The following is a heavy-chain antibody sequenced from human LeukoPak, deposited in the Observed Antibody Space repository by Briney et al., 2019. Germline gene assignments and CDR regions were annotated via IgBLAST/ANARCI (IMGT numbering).Heavy chain of an antibody. CDR1: GITLSNYG. Sequence: SGGSLRLSCAVSGITLSNYGMTWVRQASGKGLEWVAGLSGSGGSTNYADSVKGRFTISRDNAKNTLYLEMNSLRAEDTAVYFCAKRGVVIRVILVGFHKEAYYFDSWGQGVLVTVSS. CDR2: LSGSGGST. D-gene: IGHD3-22*01. V-gene: IGHV3-23*01. J-gene: IGHJ4*02. CDR3: AKRGVVIRVILVGFHKEAYYFDS.